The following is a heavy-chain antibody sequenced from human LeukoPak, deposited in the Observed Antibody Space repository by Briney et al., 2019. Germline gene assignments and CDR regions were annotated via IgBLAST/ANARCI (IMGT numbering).Heavy chain of an antibody. D-gene: IGHD3-3*01. CDR1: GLTFNKYS. V-gene: IGHV3-21*01. CDR3: ARLDTIFGVVIPFDP. J-gene: IGHJ5*02. CDR2: ISSYSAHI. Sequence: GGSLRLSCAASGLTFNKYSMNWVRQAPGKGLEWVSSISSYSAHIYYADSVKGRFTISRDNSKNTLYLQMNSLRAEDTPVYYCARLDTIFGVVIPFDPWGQGTLVTVSS.